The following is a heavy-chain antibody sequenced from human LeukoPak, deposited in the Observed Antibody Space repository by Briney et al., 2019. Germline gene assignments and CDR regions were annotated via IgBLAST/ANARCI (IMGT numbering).Heavy chain of an antibody. V-gene: IGHV3-48*03. Sequence: GGSLRLSCAASGFTFSSCEMNWVRQPPGKGLEWVSYISSSGRTIYYADSVKGRFTISRDNSENTLYLQLNSLRAEDTALYFCARDYYGSGTYYTPPQASGYWGQGTLVTVSS. CDR3: ARDYYGSGTYYTPPQASGY. D-gene: IGHD3-10*01. CDR2: ISSSGRTI. CDR1: GFTFSSCE. J-gene: IGHJ4*01.